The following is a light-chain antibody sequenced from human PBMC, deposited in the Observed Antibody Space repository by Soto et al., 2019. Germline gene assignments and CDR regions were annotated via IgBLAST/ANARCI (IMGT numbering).Light chain of an antibody. V-gene: IGLV1-36*01. J-gene: IGLJ2*01. CDR3: AAWDDSLNGRV. CDR2: YDD. Sequence: QSVLTQPPSVSEAPRQRVTISCSGSRSNIGNNVVSWYQQLPGKAPKLLIYYDDLLPSGVSDRFSGSKSGTSASLAISGLQSEDEADYYCAAWDDSLNGRVFGGGTKLTVL. CDR1: RSNIGNNV.